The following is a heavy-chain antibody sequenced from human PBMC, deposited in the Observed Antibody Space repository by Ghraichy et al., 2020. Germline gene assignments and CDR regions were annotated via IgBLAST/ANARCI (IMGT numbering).Heavy chain of an antibody. CDR1: GGSISSYY. CDR3: ARVGIAVAGNLVKMNWFDP. D-gene: IGHD6-19*01. J-gene: IGHJ5*02. Sequence: SETLSLTCTVSGGSISSYYWSWIRQPPGKGLEWIGYIYYSGSTNYNPSLKSRVTISVDTSKNQFSLKLSSVTAADTAVYYCARVGIAVAGNLVKMNWFDPWGQGTLVTVSS. CDR2: IYYSGST. V-gene: IGHV4-59*01.